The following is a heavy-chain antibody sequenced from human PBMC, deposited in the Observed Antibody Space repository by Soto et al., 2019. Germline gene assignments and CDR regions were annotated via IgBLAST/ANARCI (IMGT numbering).Heavy chain of an antibody. J-gene: IGHJ6*02. CDR2: IDPSDSYT. CDR1: GYTFTNYW. V-gene: IGHV5-10-1*01. Sequence: GESLKISCKGSGYTFTNYWIGWVRQMPGKGPEWMGRIDPSDSYTNYSPSFQGHVTISVDSSISTAYLQWSSLEASDTAMYYCGRLTSYDFSRMDVWGQGTPVTVSS. D-gene: IGHD3-3*01. CDR3: GRLTSYDFSRMDV.